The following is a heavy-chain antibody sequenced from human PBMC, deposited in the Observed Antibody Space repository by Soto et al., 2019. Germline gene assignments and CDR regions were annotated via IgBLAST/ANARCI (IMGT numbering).Heavy chain of an antibody. CDR1: GFTFSSYA. Sequence: GGSLRLSFAASGFTFSSYAMNWVRQDPGKGLEWVSAISGSGGSTYYADSVKGRFTISRDNSKNTLYLQMNSLRAEDTAVYYCAKSRQWLLRSNWFDPWGQGTLVTVSS. J-gene: IGHJ5*02. V-gene: IGHV3-23*01. CDR2: ISGSGGST. CDR3: AKSRQWLLRSNWFDP. D-gene: IGHD6-19*01.